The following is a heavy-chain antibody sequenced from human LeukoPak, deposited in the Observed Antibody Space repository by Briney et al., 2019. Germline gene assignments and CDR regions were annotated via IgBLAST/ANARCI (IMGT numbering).Heavy chain of an antibody. J-gene: IGHJ5*02. CDR2: IYYSGST. D-gene: IGHD2-2*01. CDR1: GGSISSGDYY. Sequence: PSETLSLTCTVSGGSISSGDYYWSWIRQPPGKGLEWIGYIYYSGSTYYNPSLKSRVTISVDTSKNQFSLKLSSVTAADTAVYYCARERFTYRSSTSCQGDNWFDPWGQGTLVTVSS. CDR3: ARERFTYRSSTSCQGDNWFDP. V-gene: IGHV4-30-4*01.